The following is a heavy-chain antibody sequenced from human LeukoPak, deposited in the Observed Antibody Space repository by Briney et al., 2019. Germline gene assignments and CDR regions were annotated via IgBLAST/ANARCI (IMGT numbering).Heavy chain of an antibody. CDR2: IYPGDSDT. CDR1: GYSFPIYW. Sequence: GESLKISCKGSGYSFPIYWLGWVRQMPGKGLEWMGIIYPGDSDTRYSPSFQGQVTISADKSISTAYLQWSSLKASDTAMYYCARLGSSSWSPLDYWGQGTLVTVSS. V-gene: IGHV5-51*01. D-gene: IGHD6-13*01. CDR3: ARLGSSSWSPLDY. J-gene: IGHJ4*02.